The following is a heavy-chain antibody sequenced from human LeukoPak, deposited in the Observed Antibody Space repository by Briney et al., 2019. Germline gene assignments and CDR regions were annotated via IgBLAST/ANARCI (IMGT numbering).Heavy chain of an antibody. J-gene: IGHJ4*02. Sequence: SETLSLTCTVSGYSISSGYYWGWIRQPPGKGLEWIGSIYHSGSTYYNPSLKSRVTISVDTSKNQFSLKLSSVTAADTAVYYCATVLSGSYLFDYWGQGTLVTVSS. V-gene: IGHV4-38-2*02. D-gene: IGHD1-26*01. CDR1: GYSISSGYY. CDR2: IYHSGST. CDR3: ATVLSGSYLFDY.